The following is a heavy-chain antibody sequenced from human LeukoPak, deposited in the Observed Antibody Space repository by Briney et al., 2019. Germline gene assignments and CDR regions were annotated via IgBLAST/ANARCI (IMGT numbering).Heavy chain of an antibody. CDR2: FDPEDGET. J-gene: IGHJ1*01. CDR1: GYTLTELS. CDR3: ATFSGWYNYFQH. Sequence: ASVKVSCKVSGYTLTELSMHWVRQAPGKGLEWMGGFDPEDGETIYARKFQGRVTMTEDTSTDTAYMELSSLRSEDTAVYYCATFSGWYNYFQHWGQGTLVTVSS. D-gene: IGHD6-19*01. V-gene: IGHV1-24*01.